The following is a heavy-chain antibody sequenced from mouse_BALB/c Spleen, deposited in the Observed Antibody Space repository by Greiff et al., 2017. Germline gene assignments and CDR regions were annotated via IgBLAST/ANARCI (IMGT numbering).Heavy chain of an antibody. CDR1: GFTFTDYY. J-gene: IGHJ2*01. V-gene: IGHV7-3*02. CDR3: ARDMNYGSSYFDY. Sequence: EVQVVESGGGLVQPGGSLRLSCATSGFTFTDYYMSWVRQPPGKALEWLGFIRNKANGYTTEYSASVNGRFTISRDNSQSILYLPMNTRRAEDSATYYCARDMNYGSSYFDYWGQGTTLTVSS. CDR2: IRNKANGYTT. D-gene: IGHD1-1*01.